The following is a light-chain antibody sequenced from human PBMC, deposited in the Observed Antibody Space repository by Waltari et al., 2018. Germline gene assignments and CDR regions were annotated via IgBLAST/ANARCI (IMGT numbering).Light chain of an antibody. Sequence: QSALTQPASVSGSPGQSITISCTGTSSDVGGYNYVSWYQQHPGKAPKLMIYEVSNRPSGVSNRVSCSNSGNTASLTISGLQAEDEADYYCSSYTSSSTLFGTGTKVTGL. CDR2: EVS. V-gene: IGLV2-14*01. CDR1: SSDVGGYNY. J-gene: IGLJ1*01. CDR3: SSYTSSSTL.